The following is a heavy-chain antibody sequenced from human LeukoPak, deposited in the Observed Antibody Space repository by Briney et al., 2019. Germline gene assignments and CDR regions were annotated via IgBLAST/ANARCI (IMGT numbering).Heavy chain of an antibody. Sequence: SETLSLTCTVSGGPISSYYWSWIRQPPGKGLEWIGYIYYSGSTNYNPSLKSRVTISVDTSKNQFSLKLSSVTAADTAVYYCASQLAAAGTSAEYFQHWGQGTLVTVSS. CDR3: ASQLAAAGTSAEYFQH. V-gene: IGHV4-59*08. CDR2: IYYSGST. D-gene: IGHD6-13*01. CDR1: GGPISSYY. J-gene: IGHJ1*01.